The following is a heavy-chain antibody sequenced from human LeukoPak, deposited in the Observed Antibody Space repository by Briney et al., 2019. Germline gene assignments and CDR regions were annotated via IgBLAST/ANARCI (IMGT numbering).Heavy chain of an antibody. Sequence: GGSLRLSCAASGFTFSSYGMHWVRQAPGKGLEWVAVISYDGSNKYYADSVKGRFTISRDNSKNTPYLQMNSLRAEDTAVNYCAKVPDSSGYTYYYYGMDVWGQGTTVTVSS. CDR2: ISYDGSNK. CDR3: AKVPDSSGYTYYYYGMDV. J-gene: IGHJ6*02. V-gene: IGHV3-30*18. CDR1: GFTFSSYG. D-gene: IGHD3-22*01.